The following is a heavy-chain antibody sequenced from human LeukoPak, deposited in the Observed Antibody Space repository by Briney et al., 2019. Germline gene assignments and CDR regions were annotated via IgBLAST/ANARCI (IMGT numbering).Heavy chain of an antibody. CDR2: ISGNGGST. D-gene: IGHD3-9*01. V-gene: IGHV3-64*01. Sequence: GGSLRLSCAASGFTFTNHAMQWVRQAPGKGLEYVSAISGNGGSTYYANSVKGRFTISRDNSKNTVYLQMDSLRAEDMAVYYCARAGVIRYVAWLINYYMDVWGKGTTVTVSS. CDR3: ARAGVIRYVAWLINYYMDV. CDR1: GFTFTNHA. J-gene: IGHJ6*03.